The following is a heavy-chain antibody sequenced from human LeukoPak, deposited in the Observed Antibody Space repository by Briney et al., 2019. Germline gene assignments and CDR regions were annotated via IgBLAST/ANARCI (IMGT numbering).Heavy chain of an antibody. D-gene: IGHD3-10*01. J-gene: IGHJ5*02. CDR2: IHYSGST. Sequence: SETLSLTCTVSGGSISSSSYYWGWIRQPPGKGLEWIGYIHYSGSTNYNPSLKSRVTISVDTSKNHFSLKLSSVTAADTAVYYCARSSDLLYNWFDPWGQGTLVTVSS. CDR1: GGSISSSSYY. CDR3: ARSSDLLYNWFDP. V-gene: IGHV4-61*05.